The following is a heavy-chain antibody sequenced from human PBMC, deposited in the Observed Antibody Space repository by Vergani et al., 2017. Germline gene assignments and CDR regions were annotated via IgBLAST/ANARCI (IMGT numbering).Heavy chain of an antibody. J-gene: IGHJ5*02. Sequence: QVQLEQSGAEVKKPGSSVQVSCKAFGDSFNTYSLNWVRQAPGQGLEWMVRVNTMFGTSNYAQKFMGRVTIYAAESTATAHMKLSSLTSDDTAVYYCARQRVSRGVISYWFVTWGLGTLITVSS. CDR1: GDSFNTYS. V-gene: IGHV1-69*08. CDR2: VNTMFGTS. D-gene: IGHD3-10*01. CDR3: ARQRVSRGVISYWFVT.